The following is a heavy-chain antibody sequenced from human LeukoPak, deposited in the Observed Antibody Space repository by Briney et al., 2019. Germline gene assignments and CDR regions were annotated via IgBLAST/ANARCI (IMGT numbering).Heavy chain of an antibody. CDR1: GGSVSSGSYY. J-gene: IGHJ4*02. V-gene: IGHV4-61*01. CDR2: ISYSGST. Sequence: SETLSLTCTVSGGSVSSGSYYWSWIRQPPGKGLEWIGYISYSGSTNYNPSLKSRVTISADTSKNQFSLKLSSVTAADTAVYYCARGGQLWPRGDYWGQGTLVTVSS. D-gene: IGHD3-16*01. CDR3: ARGGQLWPRGDY.